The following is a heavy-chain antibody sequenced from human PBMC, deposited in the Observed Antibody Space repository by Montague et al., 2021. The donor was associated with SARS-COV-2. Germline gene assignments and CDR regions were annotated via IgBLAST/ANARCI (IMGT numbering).Heavy chain of an antibody. CDR1: GFTFSSYW. V-gene: IGHV3-7*03. CDR2: IKQDGSEK. D-gene: IGHD4-17*01. J-gene: IGHJ6*02. Sequence: SLRLSCAASGFTFSSYWMSWVRQAPGKGLEWVANIKQDGSEKYYVDSMKGRFTISRDNAKNSLYLQMNSLRAEDTAVYYCARDLSYGDYNYYYGMDVWGQGTTVTVSS. CDR3: ARDLSYGDYNYYYGMDV.